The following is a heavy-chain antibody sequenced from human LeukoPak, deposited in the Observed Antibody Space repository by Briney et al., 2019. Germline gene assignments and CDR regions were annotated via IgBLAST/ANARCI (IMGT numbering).Heavy chain of an antibody. CDR3: AREQGDFDY. V-gene: IGHV4-59*12. CDR2: THHSGSA. J-gene: IGHJ4*02. Sequence: SETLSLTCTVSGDSISGYYWSWIRQPPGKGPEWIGDTHHSGSATYNPSLKSRVTISRDTSKNQFSLKLSSVTAADTAVYYCAREQGDFDYWGQGTLVTVSS. CDR1: GDSISGYY. D-gene: IGHD3-10*01.